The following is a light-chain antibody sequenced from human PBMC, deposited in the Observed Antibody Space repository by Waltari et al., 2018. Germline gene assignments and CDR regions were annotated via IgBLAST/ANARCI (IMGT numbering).Light chain of an antibody. CDR1: SSDVGGYNY. Sequence: QSALTQPRSVSGSPGQSVAISCTGTSSDVGGYNYVSWYQQHPGKAPKRMIYDVTKRPPGVPDRFSGSKSGNTASLTISGLQADDEADYYCCSYAGPFGGGTKLTVL. CDR3: CSYAGP. V-gene: IGLV2-11*01. CDR2: DVT. J-gene: IGLJ2*01.